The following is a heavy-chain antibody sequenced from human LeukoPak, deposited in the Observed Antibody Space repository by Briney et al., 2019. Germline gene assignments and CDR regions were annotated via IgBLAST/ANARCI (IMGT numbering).Heavy chain of an antibody. CDR3: ARERSGSQDFDY. CDR2: ISSSGSTI. J-gene: IGHJ4*02. D-gene: IGHD1-26*01. V-gene: IGHV3-48*03. Sequence: PGGSLRLSCAASGFTFSSYEMNWVRQAPGKGLEWVSYISSSGSTIYYADSVKGRFTISRDNAKNSLYLQMNSLRAEDTAVYYCARERSGSQDFDYWGQGTLVTVSS. CDR1: GFTFSSYE.